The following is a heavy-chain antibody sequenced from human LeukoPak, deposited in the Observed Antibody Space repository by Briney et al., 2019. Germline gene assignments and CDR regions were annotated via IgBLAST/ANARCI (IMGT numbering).Heavy chain of an antibody. V-gene: IGHV4-59*01. Sequence: SETLSLTCTVSGGSISSYYWSWIRQPPGKGLEWIGYIYYSGSTNYNPSLKSRVTISVDTSKNQFSLKLSSVTAADTAVYYCARGVAVAGTEYYYYYGMDVWGQGTTVTVSS. J-gene: IGHJ6*02. D-gene: IGHD6-19*01. CDR1: GGSISSYY. CDR2: IYYSGST. CDR3: ARGVAVAGTEYYYYYGMDV.